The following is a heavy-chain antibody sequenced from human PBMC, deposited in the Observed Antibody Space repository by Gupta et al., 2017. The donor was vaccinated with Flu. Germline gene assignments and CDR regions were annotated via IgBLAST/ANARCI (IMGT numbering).Heavy chain of an antibody. D-gene: IGHD2-8*01. CDR2: INHSGST. CDR3: ARGSVLMVYAINYFDY. J-gene: IGHJ4*02. CDR1: GGSFSGYY. V-gene: IGHV4-34*01. Sequence: QVQLQQWGAGLLKPSETLSLTCAVYGGSFSGYYWSWIRQPPGKGLEWIGEINHSGSTNYNPSLKSRVTISVDTSKNQFSLKLSSVTAADTAVYYCARGSVLMVYAINYFDYWGQGTLVTVSS.